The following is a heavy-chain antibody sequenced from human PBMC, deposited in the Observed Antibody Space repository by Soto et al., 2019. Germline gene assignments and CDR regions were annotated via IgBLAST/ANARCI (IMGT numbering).Heavy chain of an antibody. CDR1: GYTFTSYG. J-gene: IGHJ4*02. CDR2: ISAYNGNT. CDR3: ARGIYYYDSSGYYPDFDY. D-gene: IGHD3-22*01. Sequence: ASVKVSCKASGYTFTSYGISWVRQAPGQGLEWMGWISAYNGNTNYAQKLQGRVTMTTDTSTSTAYMELRSLRSDDTAVYYCARGIYYYDSSGYYPDFDYWGQGTLVTVSS. V-gene: IGHV1-18*01.